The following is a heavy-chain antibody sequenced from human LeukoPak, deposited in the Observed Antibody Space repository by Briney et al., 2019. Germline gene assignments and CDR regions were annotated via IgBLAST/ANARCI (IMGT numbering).Heavy chain of an antibody. J-gene: IGHJ3*02. Sequence: SETLSLTCAVCGGSFSGYYWSWIRQPPGKGLEWIGEINHSGSTNYNPSLKSRVTISVDTSKNQFSLKLSSVTAADTAVYYCARARYDFWSAVGAFDIWGQGTMVTVSS. CDR3: ARARYDFWSAVGAFDI. CDR2: INHSGST. CDR1: GGSFSGYY. D-gene: IGHD3-3*01. V-gene: IGHV4-34*01.